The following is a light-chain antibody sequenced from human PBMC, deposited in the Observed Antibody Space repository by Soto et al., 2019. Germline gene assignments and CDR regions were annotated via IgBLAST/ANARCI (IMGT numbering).Light chain of an antibody. J-gene: IGLJ7*01. CDR1: SSDVGGYNY. CDR2: EVS. CDR3: SSYTSSSTLSAV. V-gene: IGLV2-14*01. Sequence: QSVLTQPASVSGSPGQSITISCTGTSSDVGGYNYVSWYQQHPGKAPKLMIYEVSNRPSGVSNRFSGYKSGNTASLTISGLQAEDEADYYCSSYTSSSTLSAVFGGGTQLTVL.